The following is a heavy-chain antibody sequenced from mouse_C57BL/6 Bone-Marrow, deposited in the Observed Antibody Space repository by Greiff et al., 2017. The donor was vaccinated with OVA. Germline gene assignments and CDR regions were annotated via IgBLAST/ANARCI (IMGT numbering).Heavy chain of an antibody. CDR3: ARGDYYSNLYAMDY. V-gene: IGHV1-61*01. J-gene: IGHJ4*01. CDR1: GYTFTSYW. D-gene: IGHD2-5*01. CDR2: IYPSDSET. Sequence: QVQLQQSGAELVRPGSSVKLSCKASGYTFTSYWMDWVEQRPGQGLEWIGNIYPSDSETHYNQKFKDKATLTVDKSSSTAYMQLSSLTSEDSAVYYCARGDYYSNLYAMDYWGQGTSVTVSS.